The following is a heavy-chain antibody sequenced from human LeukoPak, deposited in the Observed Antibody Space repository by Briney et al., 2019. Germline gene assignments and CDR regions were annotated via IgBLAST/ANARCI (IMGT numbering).Heavy chain of an antibody. D-gene: IGHD1/OR15-1a*01. V-gene: IGHV4-39*07. CDR3: ARGNWDIDY. CDR2: IYYSGST. J-gene: IGHJ4*02. CDR1: GGSISSSSYY. Sequence: SETLSLTCTVSGGSISSSSYYWGWIRQPPGKGLEWIGSIYYSGSTYYNPSLKSRVTISVDTSKNQFSLKLSSVTAADTAVYYCARGNWDIDYWGQGTLVTVSS.